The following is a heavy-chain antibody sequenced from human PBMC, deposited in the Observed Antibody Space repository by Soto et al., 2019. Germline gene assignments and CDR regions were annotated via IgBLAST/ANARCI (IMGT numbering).Heavy chain of an antibody. CDR1: GYTFTSYS. CDR3: ARELGYCSGGSCFAAFDI. CDR2: INAGNGNT. Sequence: ASVRVSCKASGYTFTSYSMHWVRQAPGQRLEWMGWINAGNGNTKYSQKFQGRVTITRDTSASTAYMELSSLRSEDTAVYYCARELGYCSGGSCFAAFDIWGQGTMVTVS. D-gene: IGHD2-15*01. J-gene: IGHJ3*02. V-gene: IGHV1-3*01.